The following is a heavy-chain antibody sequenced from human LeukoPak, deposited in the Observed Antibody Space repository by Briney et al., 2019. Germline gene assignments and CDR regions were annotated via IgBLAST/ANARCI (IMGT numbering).Heavy chain of an antibody. CDR2: IYYSGST. CDR1: GGSISSNSYY. CDR3: ARVINWFDP. Sequence: PSETLSLTCAVSGGSISSNSYYWGWIRQPPGKGLEWIGSIYYSGSTYYNPSLKSRVTISVDTSKNQFSLKLSSVTAADTAVYYCARVINWFDPWGQGTLVTVSS. V-gene: IGHV4-39*07. J-gene: IGHJ5*02.